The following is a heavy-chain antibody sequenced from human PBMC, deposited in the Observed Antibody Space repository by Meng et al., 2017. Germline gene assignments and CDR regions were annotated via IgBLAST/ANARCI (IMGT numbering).Heavy chain of an antibody. J-gene: IGHJ4*02. CDR3: ARGEMATTEHY. Sequence: GESLKISCAVSGFTFSSYWMSWVRQAPGKGLEWVANIKQDGSEKYYVDSVKGRFTISRNNAKNSLYLQMNSLRAEDTAVYYCARGEMATTEHYWGQGTLVTVSS. CDR1: GFTFSSYW. V-gene: IGHV3-7*01. D-gene: IGHD5-24*01. CDR2: IKQDGSEK.